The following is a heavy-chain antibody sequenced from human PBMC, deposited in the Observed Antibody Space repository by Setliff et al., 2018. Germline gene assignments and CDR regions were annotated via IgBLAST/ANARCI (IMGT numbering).Heavy chain of an antibody. D-gene: IGHD3-22*01. J-gene: IGHJ4*02. CDR2: ISPYNGKT. CDR3: ARGRDPAYYYDSGGYYWDY. Sequence: ASVKVSCKASGYIFNSYGIAWVRQTPGQGLEWMGWISPYNGKTNHAQNLQGRVAMTTDTSTSTAYMELRSLRSDDTAVYYCARGRDPAYYYDSGGYYWDYWGQGTQVTVSS. V-gene: IGHV1-18*01. CDR1: GYIFNSYG.